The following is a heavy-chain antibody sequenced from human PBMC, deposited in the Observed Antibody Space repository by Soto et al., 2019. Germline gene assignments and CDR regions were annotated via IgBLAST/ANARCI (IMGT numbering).Heavy chain of an antibody. CDR1: GYTFTSYD. Sequence: ASVKVSCKASGYTFTSYDINWVRQATGQGLEWMGWMNPNSGNTGYAQRFQGRVTMTRNTSISTAYMELSSLRSEDTAVYYCARDFGVVIPYYYYGMDVWGQGTTVTVSS. CDR2: MNPNSGNT. V-gene: IGHV1-8*01. J-gene: IGHJ6*02. CDR3: ARDFGVVIPYYYYGMDV. D-gene: IGHD3-3*01.